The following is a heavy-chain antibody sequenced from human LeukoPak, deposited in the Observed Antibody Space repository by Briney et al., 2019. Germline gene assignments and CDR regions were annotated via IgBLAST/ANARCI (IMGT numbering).Heavy chain of an antibody. D-gene: IGHD7-27*01. Sequence: QSGRSLRLSCAASGFTFSSYGMHWVRQAPGKGLEWVAVISYDGSNKYYADSVKGRFTISRDNSKSTLYLQMSSLRAEDTAVYYCAKDGRQRTGEPHRFDYGGQGTLVTVSS. CDR1: GFTFSSYG. V-gene: IGHV3-30*18. J-gene: IGHJ4*02. CDR3: AKDGRQRTGEPHRFDY. CDR2: ISYDGSNK.